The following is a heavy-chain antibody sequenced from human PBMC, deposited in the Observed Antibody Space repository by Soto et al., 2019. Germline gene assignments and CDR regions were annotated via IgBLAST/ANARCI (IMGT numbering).Heavy chain of an antibody. Sequence: PSETLSLTCTVSGGSVSSGSYYWSWIRQPPGKGLEWIGYIYYSGSTNYNPSLKSRVTISVDTSKNQFSLKLSSVTAADTAVYYCARDVIAARPGMDAWGQGTTVTVSS. CDR3: ARDVIAARPGMDA. D-gene: IGHD6-6*01. CDR2: IYYSGST. V-gene: IGHV4-61*01. CDR1: GGSVSSGSYY. J-gene: IGHJ6*02.